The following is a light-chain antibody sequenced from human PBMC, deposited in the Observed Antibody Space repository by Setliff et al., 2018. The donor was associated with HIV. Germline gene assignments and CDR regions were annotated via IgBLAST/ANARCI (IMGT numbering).Light chain of an antibody. V-gene: IGLV2-8*01. CDR3: SVYAGLNVLV. Sequence: QSALTQPASVSGSPGQSITISCTGTSSDVGGYKYVYWYQQHPGKAPKLMIYEVRKRPSGVPDRFSGSKSGNTASLTVSGLRTEDEGDYYCSVYAGLNVLVFGGGTKVTVL. CDR2: EVR. CDR1: SSDVGGYKY. J-gene: IGLJ2*01.